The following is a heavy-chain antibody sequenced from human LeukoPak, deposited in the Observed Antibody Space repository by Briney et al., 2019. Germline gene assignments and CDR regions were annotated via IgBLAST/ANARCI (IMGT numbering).Heavy chain of an antibody. CDR3: ARDPRPYCSGGSCFFVY. Sequence: ASVKVSCKASGYTFTSYGISWVRQAPGQGLEWMGWISAYNGNTNYAQKLQGRVTMTTDTSTSTAYMELRSLRSDDPAVYYCARDPRPYCSGGSCFFVYWGQGTLVTVSS. CDR2: ISAYNGNT. V-gene: IGHV1-18*01. D-gene: IGHD2-15*01. CDR1: GYTFTSYG. J-gene: IGHJ4*02.